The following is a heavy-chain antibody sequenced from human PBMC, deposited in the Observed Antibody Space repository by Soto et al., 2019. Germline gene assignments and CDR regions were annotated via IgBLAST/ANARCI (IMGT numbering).Heavy chain of an antibody. V-gene: IGHV1-46*01. CDR3: ARSSPYGGPTGYYYGMDV. Sequence: QVQLVQSGAEVKKPGASVKVSCKASGYTFTSYYMHWVRQAPGQGLEWMGIINPSGGSTSYAQKFQGRVTMPRDTSTSTVYMELSSLRSEDTAVYYCARSSPYGGPTGYYYGMDVWGQGTTVTVSS. D-gene: IGHD4-17*01. J-gene: IGHJ6*02. CDR1: GYTFTSYY. CDR2: INPSGGST.